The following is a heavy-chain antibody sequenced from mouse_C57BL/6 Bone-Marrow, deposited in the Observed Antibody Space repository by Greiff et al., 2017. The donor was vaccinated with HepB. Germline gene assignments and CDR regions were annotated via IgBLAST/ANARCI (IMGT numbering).Heavy chain of an antibody. CDR2: INPSNGGT. CDR3: ARSSIYYYGSSWFAY. CDR1: GYTFTSYW. J-gene: IGHJ3*01. D-gene: IGHD1-1*01. V-gene: IGHV1-53*01. Sequence: QVQLQQPGTELVKPGASVKLSCKASGYTFTSYWMHWVKQRPGQGLEWIGNINPSNGGTNYNEKFKSKATLTVDKSSSTAYMQLSSLTSEDSAVYYCARSSIYYYGSSWFAYWGQGTLVTVSA.